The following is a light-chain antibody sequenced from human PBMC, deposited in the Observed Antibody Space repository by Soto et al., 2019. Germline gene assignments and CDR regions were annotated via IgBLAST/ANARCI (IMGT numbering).Light chain of an antibody. Sequence: VLTQSPGTLSLSPGERATLSCRASQSVTSSYLAWYQQKPGQAPRLLMYAASSRATGIPDRFSGSGSGTDFTLTISRLEAEDFAVYYCQQSSSSPITFGQGTRLEIK. CDR3: QQSSSSPIT. J-gene: IGKJ5*01. CDR1: QSVTSSY. CDR2: AAS. V-gene: IGKV3-20*01.